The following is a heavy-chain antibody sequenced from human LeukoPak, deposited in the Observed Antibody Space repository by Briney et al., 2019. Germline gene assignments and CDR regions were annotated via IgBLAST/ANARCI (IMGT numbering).Heavy chain of an antibody. V-gene: IGHV4-59*01. CDR3: ARDDYRGVTNFDP. CDR2: ISYTGST. J-gene: IGHJ5*02. D-gene: IGHD3-10*01. Sequence: SETLSLTCTVSGGSISPYFWSWVRQTPGKGLEWIGYISYTGSTNYNPALKGRVTISADTSKNQFSLQLTSVTAADTAVYYCARDDYRGVTNFDPWGQGTLVTVSS. CDR1: GGSISPYF.